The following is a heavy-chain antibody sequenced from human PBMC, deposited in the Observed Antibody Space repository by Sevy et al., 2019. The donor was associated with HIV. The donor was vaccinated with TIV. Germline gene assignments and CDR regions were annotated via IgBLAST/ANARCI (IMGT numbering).Heavy chain of an antibody. CDR2: ISSSGSIM. CDR1: GITISDYY. CDR3: ARVRYNYGQYYFDY. J-gene: IGHJ4*02. Sequence: GGSLRLSCTASGITISDYYMSWIRQPPGKGLEWIAYISSSGSIMDHAYSVKGRFTISRDNAKNSLYMQINSLRADDTAVYYCARVRYNYGQYYFDYWGQGTLVTVSS. V-gene: IGHV3-11*01. D-gene: IGHD1-1*01.